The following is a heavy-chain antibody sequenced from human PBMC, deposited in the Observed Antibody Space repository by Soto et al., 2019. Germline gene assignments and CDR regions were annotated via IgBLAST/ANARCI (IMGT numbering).Heavy chain of an antibody. J-gene: IGHJ4*02. CDR1: GFTFSSYW. V-gene: IGHV3-74*01. CDR3: ARTYSGSAQGVWYFDY. D-gene: IGHD1-26*01. Sequence: EVQLVESGGGLVQPGGSLRLSCAASGFTFSSYWMHWVRQAPGKGLVWVSRINSDGSSTSYADSVKGRFTISRDNAKNTLYLQMNRLRAEDTAVYYCARTYSGSAQGVWYFDYWGQGTLVTVSS. CDR2: INSDGSST.